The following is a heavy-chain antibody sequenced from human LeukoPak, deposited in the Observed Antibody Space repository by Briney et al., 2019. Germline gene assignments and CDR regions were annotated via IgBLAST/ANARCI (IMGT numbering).Heavy chain of an antibody. CDR1: GGPFSGYY. Sequence: PSETLSLTCAVYGGPFSGYYWSWIRQPPGKGLEWIGEINHSGSTNYNPSLKSRVTISVDTSKNQFSLKLSSVTAADTAVYYCAGGPRVLDYWGQGTLVTVSS. CDR2: INHSGST. CDR3: AGGPRVLDY. V-gene: IGHV4-34*01. J-gene: IGHJ4*02.